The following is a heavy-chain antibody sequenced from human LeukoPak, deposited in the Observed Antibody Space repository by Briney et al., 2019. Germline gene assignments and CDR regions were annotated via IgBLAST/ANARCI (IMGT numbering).Heavy chain of an antibody. D-gene: IGHD3-16*01. CDR3: ARELRTFDS. CDR1: GFSFSYYW. J-gene: IGHJ4*02. Sequence: GGSLRLSCEASGFSFSYYWMHWVRQAPGKGLEWVANIKHNGDELNYVDSVEDRFTISRDNAKNSLYLHMTSLRAEDTAVYYCARELRTFDSWGQGTLVTVSS. CDR2: IKHNGDEL. V-gene: IGHV3-7*01.